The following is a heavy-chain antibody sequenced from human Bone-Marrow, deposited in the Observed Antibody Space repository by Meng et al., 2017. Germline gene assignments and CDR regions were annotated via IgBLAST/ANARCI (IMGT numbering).Heavy chain of an antibody. CDR2: ISSSSSYI. J-gene: IGHJ5*02. D-gene: IGHD2-21*02. V-gene: IGHV3-21*01. CDR1: GITFRNLW. CDR3: ARDPLYCGGDCSINWFDP. Sequence: GESLKISCAASGITFRNLWMTWVRQAPGKGLEWVSSISSSSSYIYYADSVKGRFTISRDNAKNSLYLQMNSLRAEDTAVYYCARDPLYCGGDCSINWFDPWGQGTLVTVSS.